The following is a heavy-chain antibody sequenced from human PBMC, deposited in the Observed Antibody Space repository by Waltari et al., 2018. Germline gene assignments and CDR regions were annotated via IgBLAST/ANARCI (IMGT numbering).Heavy chain of an antibody. CDR1: GYTFTGYY. CDR2: INPIRGGT. J-gene: IGHJ5*02. Sequence: QVQLVQSGAEVKKPGASVQVSCKASGYTFTGYYMHWVRQAPGQGLGWMGGINPIRGGTNYAQKFQGRVTMTRDTTISTAYMELSRLRSDDTAVYYCAREGDCSSTSCYLIHSVGWFDPWGQGTLVTVSS. CDR3: AREGDCSSTSCYLIHSVGWFDP. V-gene: IGHV1-2*02. D-gene: IGHD2-2*01.